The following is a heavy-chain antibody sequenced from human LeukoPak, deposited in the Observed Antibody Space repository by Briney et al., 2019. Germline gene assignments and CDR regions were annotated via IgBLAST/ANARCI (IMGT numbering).Heavy chain of an antibody. Sequence: GGSLRLSCAASGFSFSSYTMNWVRQAPGKGLEWVSSISSSSSYIYYADSVKGRFTISRDNAKNSLYLQMNSLRAEDTAVYYCAREGGYDFWSGPGMDVWGLGTTVTVSS. D-gene: IGHD3-3*01. CDR3: AREGGYDFWSGPGMDV. V-gene: IGHV3-21*01. J-gene: IGHJ6*02. CDR2: ISSSSSYI. CDR1: GFSFSSYT.